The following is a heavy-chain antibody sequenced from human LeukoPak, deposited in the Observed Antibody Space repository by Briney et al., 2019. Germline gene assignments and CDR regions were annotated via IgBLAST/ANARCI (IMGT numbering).Heavy chain of an antibody. V-gene: IGHV3-30*03. Sequence: QTGTSLRLSCAASAFTFSSYGMHWVRQAPGKGLEWVALRSYDGSNKYYTDSVKGRFTVSRDNSKNTLYLQINSLRAEDTAVYFCARDRDILTGLYYYGMDVWGQGTTVTVSS. CDR2: RSYDGSNK. J-gene: IGHJ6*02. D-gene: IGHD3-9*01. CDR1: AFTFSSYG. CDR3: ARDRDILTGLYYYGMDV.